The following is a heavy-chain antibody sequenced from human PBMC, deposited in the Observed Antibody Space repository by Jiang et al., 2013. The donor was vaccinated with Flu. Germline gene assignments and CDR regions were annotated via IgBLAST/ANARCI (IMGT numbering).Heavy chain of an antibody. Sequence: LLKPSETLSLTCAVYGGSFSGYYWSWIRQPPGKGLEWIGEINHSGSTNYNPSLKSRVTISVDTSKNQFSLKLSSVTAADTAVYYCARGREQDNIRLGELSPIDYWGQGTLVTV. J-gene: IGHJ4*02. CDR3: ARGREQDNIRLGELSPIDY. V-gene: IGHV4-34*01. CDR1: GGSFSGYY. D-gene: IGHD3-16*02. CDR2: INHSGST.